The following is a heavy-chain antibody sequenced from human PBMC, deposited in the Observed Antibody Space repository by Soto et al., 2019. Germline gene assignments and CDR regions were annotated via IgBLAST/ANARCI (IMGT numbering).Heavy chain of an antibody. CDR2: IIPIFGTA. J-gene: IGHJ4*02. D-gene: IGHD5-18*01. V-gene: IGHV1-69*12. CDR1: GGTFSSYA. Sequence: QVQLVQSGAEVKKPGSSVKVPCKASGGTFSSYAISWVRQAPGQGLEWMGGIIPIFGTANYAQKFQGRVTITADESTSTAYMELSSLRSEDTAVYYCARRERGYSYGYGSYFDYWGQGTLVTVSS. CDR3: ARRERGYSYGYGSYFDY.